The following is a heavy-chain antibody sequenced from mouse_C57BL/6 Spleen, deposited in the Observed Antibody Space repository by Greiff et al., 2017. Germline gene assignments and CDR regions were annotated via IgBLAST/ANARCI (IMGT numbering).Heavy chain of an antibody. CDR1: GFNIKDDY. V-gene: IGHV14-4*01. CDR2: IDPENGDT. Sequence: EVQLQQSGAELVRPGASVKLSCTASGFNIKDDYMHWVKQRPEQGLEWIGWIDPENGDTEYASKFQGKATITADTSSNTAYLQLSSLTSEDTAVYYCTNYDYDVFAYWGQGALVTVSA. D-gene: IGHD2-4*01. J-gene: IGHJ3*01. CDR3: TNYDYDVFAY.